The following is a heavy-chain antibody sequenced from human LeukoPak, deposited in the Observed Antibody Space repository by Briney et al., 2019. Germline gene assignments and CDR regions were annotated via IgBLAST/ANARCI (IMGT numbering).Heavy chain of an antibody. V-gene: IGHV1-18*01. Sequence: ASVKVSCKASGYTFTSYGISWVRQAPGQGLEWMGWISAYNGNTNYAQKLQGRVTMTTDTSTSTAYMELRSLRSDDTAVYYCARSRYCSSTSCYVYWGQGTLVTVSS. D-gene: IGHD2-2*01. CDR2: ISAYNGNT. CDR1: GYTFTSYG. CDR3: ARSRYCSSTSCYVY. J-gene: IGHJ4*02.